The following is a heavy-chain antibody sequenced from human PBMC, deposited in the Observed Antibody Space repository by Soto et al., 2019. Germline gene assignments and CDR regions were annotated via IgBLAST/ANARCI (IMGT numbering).Heavy chain of an antibody. J-gene: IGHJ2*01. D-gene: IGHD6-19*01. Sequence: EVQLVESGGGLCKPGGSLRRSCAASGVTFSSYSMNWVRQAPGKGLEWVSSISSSSSYIYYADSVKGRFTISRDNAKNSLYLQMNSLRAEDTAVYYCARVGIAVRSGYWYFDLWGRGTLVTVSS. CDR2: ISSSSSYI. V-gene: IGHV3-21*01. CDR3: ARVGIAVRSGYWYFDL. CDR1: GVTFSSYS.